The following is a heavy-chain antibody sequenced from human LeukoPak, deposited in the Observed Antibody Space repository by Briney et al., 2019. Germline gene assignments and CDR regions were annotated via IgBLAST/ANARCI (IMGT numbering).Heavy chain of an antibody. CDR2: IYSGGST. Sequence: PGGSLRLSCAASGFSVSSNYMSWVRQAPGKGLEWVSVIYSGGSTYYADSAKGRFTISRDNSKNTLYLQMNSLRAEDTAVYYCARDRGARGYSYGYFDYWGQGTLVTVSS. CDR1: GFSVSSNY. CDR3: ARDRGARGYSYGYFDY. J-gene: IGHJ4*02. D-gene: IGHD5-18*01. V-gene: IGHV3-66*01.